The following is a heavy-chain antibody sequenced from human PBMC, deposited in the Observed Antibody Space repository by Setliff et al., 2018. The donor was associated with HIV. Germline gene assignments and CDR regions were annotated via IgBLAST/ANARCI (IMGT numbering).Heavy chain of an antibody. CDR1: GYTFSNYA. J-gene: IGHJ5*02. D-gene: IGHD3-22*01. Sequence: ASVKVSCKSSGYTFSNYALHWVRQAPGQRLEWMGWINTANANTKYSQKFQGRVTITRDTSASTAYMELSSLRSEDTAVYFCARDACDSNKCYVYNYFDPWGQGTLVTVSS. CDR2: INTANANT. CDR3: ARDACDSNKCYVYNYFDP. V-gene: IGHV1-3*04.